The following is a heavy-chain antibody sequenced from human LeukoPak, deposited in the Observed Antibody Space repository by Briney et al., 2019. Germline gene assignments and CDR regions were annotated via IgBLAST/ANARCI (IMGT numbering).Heavy chain of an antibody. J-gene: IGHJ4*02. CDR1: GFTFSTYW. D-gene: IGHD5-18*01. CDR2: ISSSSNTI. V-gene: IGHV3-48*02. Sequence: GGSLRLSCAASGFTFSTYWMSWVRQAPGKGLEWVSYISSSSNTIYYADSVKGRFTISRDNAKNSVYLQMNSLRDEDTALYYCVTDTSMGGLFDYWGQGTLVTVSS. CDR3: VTDTSMGGLFDY.